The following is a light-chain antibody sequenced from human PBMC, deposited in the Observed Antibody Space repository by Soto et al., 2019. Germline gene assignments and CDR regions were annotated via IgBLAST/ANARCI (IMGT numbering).Light chain of an antibody. CDR2: ENN. CDR3: QSYDSSLSGYV. V-gene: IGLV1-40*01. CDR1: SSNIGAGYE. J-gene: IGLJ1*01. Sequence: QSVLTQPPSVSEAPGQRVTISRTGSSSNIGAGYEAHWYQQVPGTAPKLLIYENNNRPSGVPDRFSGSKSGTSASLAITGLQAEDEAEYYCQSYDSSLSGYVFGTGTQLTVL.